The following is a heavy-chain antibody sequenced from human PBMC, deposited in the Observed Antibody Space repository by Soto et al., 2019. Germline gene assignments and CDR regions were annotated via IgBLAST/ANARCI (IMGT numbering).Heavy chain of an antibody. CDR2: IYPGDSNT. CDR3: ASQYYYDSSGSIRLGAFDI. Sequence: GESLKISCKGSGYSFTNYWIGWVRQMPGKGLEWMGIIYPGDSNTRYSPSFQGQVTISADKSISTAYLQWSSLKASDTATYYCASQYYYDSSGSIRLGAFDIWGQGTMVTVSS. J-gene: IGHJ3*02. D-gene: IGHD3-22*01. CDR1: GYSFTNYW. V-gene: IGHV5-51*01.